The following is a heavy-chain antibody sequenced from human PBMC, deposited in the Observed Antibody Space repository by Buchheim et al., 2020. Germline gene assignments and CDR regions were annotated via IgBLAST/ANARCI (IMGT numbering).Heavy chain of an antibody. CDR3: ARDLTGTYWFDP. J-gene: IGHJ5*02. D-gene: IGHD1-7*01. CDR2: ISTSSSYT. V-gene: IGHV3-11*06. Sequence: QVQLVESGGGLVKPGGSLRLSCAASGFIFSDYYMIWIRRTPGKGLEWLASISTSSSYTYYADSVKGRFTISRDNAKNSLYLQMNSLRVEDSAIYYCARDLTGTYWFDPWGQGTL. CDR1: GFIFSDYY.